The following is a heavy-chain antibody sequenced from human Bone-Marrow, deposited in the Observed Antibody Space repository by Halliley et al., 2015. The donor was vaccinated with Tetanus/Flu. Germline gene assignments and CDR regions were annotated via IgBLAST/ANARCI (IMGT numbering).Heavy chain of an antibody. CDR3: ARIPPYYYDSSGAFVSAFDI. V-gene: IGHV4-59*01. CDR2: GSS. J-gene: IGHJ3*02. D-gene: IGHD3-22*01. Sequence: GSSNSNPSPKSRVPISVDTSKNQFSLKLSSVTAADTAVYYCARIPPYYYDSSGAFVSAFDIWGQGTLVTVSS.